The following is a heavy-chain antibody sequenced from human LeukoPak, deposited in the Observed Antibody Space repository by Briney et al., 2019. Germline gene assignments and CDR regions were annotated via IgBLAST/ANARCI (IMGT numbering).Heavy chain of an antibody. CDR1: GFTFSRCP. CDR2: ISGSGGST. Sequence: PGGSLRLSCAASGFTFSRCPMSWVRQAPRKGLEWVSAISGSGGSTYYTDSFKGRFTISRDNSKNTLYLQMNSLRAEDTAVYYCARRKVYYNYMDVWGKGTTVTVSS. CDR3: ARRKVYYNYMDV. J-gene: IGHJ6*03. V-gene: IGHV3-23*01.